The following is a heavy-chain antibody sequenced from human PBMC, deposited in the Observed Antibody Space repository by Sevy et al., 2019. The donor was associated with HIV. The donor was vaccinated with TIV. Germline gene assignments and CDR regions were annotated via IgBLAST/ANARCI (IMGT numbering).Heavy chain of an antibody. Sequence: SETLSLTCTVSGGSISSYYWSWIRQPPGKGLEWIGYIYYSGSTNYNPSLKSRVTISVDTSKNQFSLKLSSVTAADTAVYYCARGTGGEWELLGNWFDPWGQGTLVTVSS. CDR3: ARGTGGEWELLGNWFDP. CDR1: GGSISSYY. CDR2: IYYSGST. V-gene: IGHV4-59*01. J-gene: IGHJ5*02. D-gene: IGHD1-26*01.